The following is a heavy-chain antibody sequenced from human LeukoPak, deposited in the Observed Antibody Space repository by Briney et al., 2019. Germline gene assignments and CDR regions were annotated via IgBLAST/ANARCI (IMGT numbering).Heavy chain of an antibody. D-gene: IGHD6-13*01. Sequence: PSETLSLTCTASGGSISSYYWSWIRQPPGKGLEWIGYIYYSGSTNYNPSLKSRVTISVDTSKNQFSLKLSSVTAADTAVYYCARQGGSSSWYVETWFDPWGQGTLVTVSS. CDR1: GGSISSYY. J-gene: IGHJ5*02. CDR2: IYYSGST. CDR3: ARQGGSSSWYVETWFDP. V-gene: IGHV4-59*08.